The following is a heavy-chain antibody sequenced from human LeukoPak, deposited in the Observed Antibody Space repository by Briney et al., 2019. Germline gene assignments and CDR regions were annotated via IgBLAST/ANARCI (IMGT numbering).Heavy chain of an antibody. V-gene: IGHV1-2*02. CDR3: ATDPRTTVFGTFRYYYMDV. CDR1: GYTFTDYY. J-gene: IGHJ6*03. Sequence: ASVKVSCKTSGYTFTDYYIHWVRQAPGQGLEWMGWINPDSGYTNYAQKFQGRVTMTRDTSINTAYMELSRLTSNDTAVYYCATDPRTTVFGTFRYYYMDVWGEGTTVAVSS. D-gene: IGHD3-3*01. CDR2: INPDSGYT.